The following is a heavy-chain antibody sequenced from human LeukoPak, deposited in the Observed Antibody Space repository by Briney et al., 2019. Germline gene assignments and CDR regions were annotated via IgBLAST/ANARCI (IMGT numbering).Heavy chain of an antibody. V-gene: IGHV3-30-3*01. CDR2: ISYDGSNK. Sequence: PGGSLRLSCAASGFTFSSYAMHWVRQAPGKGLEWVAVISYDGSNKYYADSVKGRFTISRDNSKNTLYLQMNSLRAEDTAVYYCARTRSDFWSGYRPDQYYYYGMDVWGQGTTVTVSS. CDR1: GFTFSSYA. J-gene: IGHJ6*02. D-gene: IGHD3-3*01. CDR3: ARTRSDFWSGYRPDQYYYYGMDV.